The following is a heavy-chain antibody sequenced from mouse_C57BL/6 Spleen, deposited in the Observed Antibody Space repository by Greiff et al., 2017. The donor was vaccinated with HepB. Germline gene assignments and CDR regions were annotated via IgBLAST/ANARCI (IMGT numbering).Heavy chain of an antibody. CDR1: GYAFSSSW. CDR3: ARRNYGSSYDWYFDV. D-gene: IGHD1-1*01. Sequence: VQLQQSGPELVKPGASVKISCKASGYAFSSSWMNWVKQRPGKGLEWIGRIYPGDGDTNYNGKFKGKATLTADKYSSTAYMQLSSLTSEDSAVYFCARRNYGSSYDWYFDVWGTGTTVTVSS. CDR2: IYPGDGDT. V-gene: IGHV1-82*01. J-gene: IGHJ1*03.